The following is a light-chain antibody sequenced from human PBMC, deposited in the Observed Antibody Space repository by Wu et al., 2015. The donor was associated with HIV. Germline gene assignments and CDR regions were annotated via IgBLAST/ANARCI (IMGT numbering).Light chain of an antibody. CDR1: QSVASF. J-gene: IGKJ2*01. CDR3: QQRRYWPLYT. V-gene: IGKV3-11*01. CDR2: DAS. Sequence: EIVLTQSPGTLSLSPGERATLSCRASQSVASFLAWYQQKPGQAPRLLIYDASNRATGIPARFSGSGSGTDFTLTISSLEPEDFAVYYCQQRRYWPLYTFGQGTKLEIK.